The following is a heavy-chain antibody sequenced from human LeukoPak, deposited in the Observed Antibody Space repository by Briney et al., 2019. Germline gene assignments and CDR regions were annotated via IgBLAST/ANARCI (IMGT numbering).Heavy chain of an antibody. J-gene: IGHJ4*02. V-gene: IGHV3-23*01. CDR3: AKSPTGYFDY. CDR1: GFTFSSYA. CDR2: ISGSGGST. Sequence: GGSLRLSCAASGFTFSSYAMSWVRQAPGKGLEWVSAISGSGGSTYYADSVKGRFTISRDNSKNTLYLQMNSLRAKDPAVYYSAKSPTGYFDYWGQGTLVTVSS. D-gene: IGHD3-22*01.